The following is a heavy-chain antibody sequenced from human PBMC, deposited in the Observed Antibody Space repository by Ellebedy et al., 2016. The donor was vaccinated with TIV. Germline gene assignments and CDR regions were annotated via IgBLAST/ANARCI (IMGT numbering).Heavy chain of an antibody. J-gene: IGHJ4*02. CDR1: GFTFNRFW. D-gene: IGHD6-13*01. CDR2: INTDESTT. V-gene: IGHV3-74*01. CDR3: VRLRIAAAGRSFDY. Sequence: GESLKISCAASGFTFNRFWMHWVLHAPGKGLVWVSSINTDESTTNYADSVKGRFTISRDNAKNTLYLQMNSLRAEDTAVYYCVRLRIAAAGRSFDYWGQGTRVTVSS.